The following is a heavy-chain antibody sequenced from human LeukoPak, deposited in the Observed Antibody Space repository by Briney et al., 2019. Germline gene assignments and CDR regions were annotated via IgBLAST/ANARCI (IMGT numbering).Heavy chain of an antibody. D-gene: IGHD4-17*01. CDR3: ARWFTTVTTFWFDP. Sequence: SVKVSCKASGGTFSSYAISWVRQAPGQGLEWMGGIIPILGIANYAQKFQGRVTITADKSTSTAYMELSSLRSEDTAVYYCARWFTTVTTFWFDPWGQGTLVTVSS. CDR1: GGTFSSYA. CDR2: IIPILGIA. J-gene: IGHJ5*02. V-gene: IGHV1-69*10.